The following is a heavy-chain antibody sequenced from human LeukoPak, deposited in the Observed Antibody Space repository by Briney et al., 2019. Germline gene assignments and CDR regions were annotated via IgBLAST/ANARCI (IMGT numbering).Heavy chain of an antibody. CDR1: GGSISSSSYY. V-gene: IGHV4-39*01. CDR3: ARHVSVTMVRGVIIDY. Sequence: PSETLSLTCTVSGGSISSSSYYWGWIRQPPGKGLEWIGSIYYSGSTYYNPSLKSRVTMSVDTSKNQFSLKLSSVTAADPAVYYCARHVSVTMVRGVIIDYWGQGTLVTVSS. J-gene: IGHJ4*02. CDR2: IYYSGST. D-gene: IGHD3-10*01.